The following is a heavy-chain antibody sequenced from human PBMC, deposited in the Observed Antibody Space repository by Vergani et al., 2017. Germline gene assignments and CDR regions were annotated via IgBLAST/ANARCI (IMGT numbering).Heavy chain of an antibody. D-gene: IGHD3-22*01. J-gene: IGHJ6*02. CDR3: ARKHISNYYDSSGYYYMGYYYGMDV. V-gene: IGHV3-11*01. CDR2: ISSSGSTI. CDR1: EFTFSNYA. Sequence: VQLLESGGGLVQPGGSLRLTCAASEFTFSNYAMSWIRQAPGKGLEWVSYISSSGSTIYYADSVKGRFTIARDNAKNSLYLQMNSLRAEDTAVYYCARKHISNYYDSSGYYYMGYYYGMDVWGQGTTVTVPS.